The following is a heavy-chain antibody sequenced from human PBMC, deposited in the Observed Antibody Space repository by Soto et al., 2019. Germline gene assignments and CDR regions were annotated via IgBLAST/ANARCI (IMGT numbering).Heavy chain of an antibody. D-gene: IGHD3-16*02. CDR3: AASFFYYGMDV. CDR2: IYPGDSDT. V-gene: IGHV5-51*01. J-gene: IGHJ6*02. Sequence: GESLKISCKGSGYTFTNYWIGWVRQMPGKGPEWMGIIYPGDSDTKYNPSFQGQVTISADKSITTTYLQWSSLKASDTAIYYCAASFFYYGMDVWGQGTTVTVSS. CDR1: GYTFTNYW.